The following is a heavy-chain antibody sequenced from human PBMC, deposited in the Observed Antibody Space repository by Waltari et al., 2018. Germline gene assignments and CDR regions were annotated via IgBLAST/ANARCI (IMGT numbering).Heavy chain of an antibody. CDR2: IIPIFGTA. V-gene: IGHV1-69*13. CDR1: GGTFSSYA. Sequence: QVQLVQSGAEVTKPGSSVKVSCKVSGGTFSSYAISWVRQAPGQGLEWMGGIIPIFGTANYAQKFQGRVTITADESTSTAYMELSSLRSEDTAVYYCARDERTYAFDIWGQGTMVTVSS. J-gene: IGHJ3*02. CDR3: ARDERTYAFDI.